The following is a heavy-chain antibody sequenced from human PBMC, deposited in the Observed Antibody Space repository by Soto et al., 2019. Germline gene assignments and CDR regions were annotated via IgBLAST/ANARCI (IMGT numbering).Heavy chain of an antibody. J-gene: IGHJ4*02. CDR2: IYYSGST. CDR1: GGSISSYY. V-gene: IGHV4-59*01. D-gene: IGHD6-19*01. CDR3: ARGAGYSSGHYYFDY. Sequence: QVQLQESGPGLVKPSETLSLTCTVSGGSISSYYWSWIRQPPGKGLEWIGYIYYSGSTNYNPSLKSRVTLSVDTSKNQFSLKLSSVTAADTAVYYCARGAGYSSGHYYFDYWGQGTLVTVSS.